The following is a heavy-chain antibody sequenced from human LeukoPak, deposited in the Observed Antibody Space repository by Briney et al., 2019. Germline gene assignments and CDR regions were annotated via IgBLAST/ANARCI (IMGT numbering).Heavy chain of an antibody. CDR3: AKDRSYYYYGMDV. V-gene: IGHV3-9*01. CDR1: GVTFDDYA. CDR2: ISWNSGSI. Sequence: GRSLRLSCAASGVTFDDYAMHWVRQAPGKGLEWVSGISWNSGSIGYADSVKGRFTISRDNAKNSLYLQMNSLRAEDTALYYCAKDRSYYYYGMDVWGQGTTVTVSS. J-gene: IGHJ6*02.